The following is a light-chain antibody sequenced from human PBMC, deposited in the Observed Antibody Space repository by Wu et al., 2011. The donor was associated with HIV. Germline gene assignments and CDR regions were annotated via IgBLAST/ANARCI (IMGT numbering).Light chain of an antibody. Sequence: FVLTQSPATLSLSPGDRATLSCRASQNIGNYLAWYQXKLGQTPRLLFFNASNRAPGVPPRFSGRGSGTDFTLTISSLEPEDFAVYYCQHRFTWPLTFGQGTRLEMK. CDR1: QNIGNY. V-gene: IGKV3-11*01. CDR2: NAS. CDR3: QHRFTWPLT. J-gene: IGKJ5*01.